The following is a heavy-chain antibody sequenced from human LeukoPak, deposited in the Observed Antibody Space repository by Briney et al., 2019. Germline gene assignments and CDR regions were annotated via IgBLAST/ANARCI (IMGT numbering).Heavy chain of an antibody. Sequence: ASVKVSCKASGYTFTSYYMHWVRQAPGQGLEWMGIINPSGGSTSYAQKFQGRVTMTRDMSTSTVYMELSSLRSEDTAVYYCARAEMATIRRDAFDIWGRGTMVTVSS. J-gene: IGHJ3*02. V-gene: IGHV1-46*01. CDR2: INPSGGST. CDR1: GYTFTSYY. CDR3: ARAEMATIRRDAFDI. D-gene: IGHD5-24*01.